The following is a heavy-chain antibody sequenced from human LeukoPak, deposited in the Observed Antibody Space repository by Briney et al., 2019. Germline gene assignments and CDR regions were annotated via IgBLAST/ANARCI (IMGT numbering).Heavy chain of an antibody. J-gene: IGHJ3*02. CDR1: GYTFNNYG. CDR3: ARAEGSILFPNAFDI. V-gene: IGHV1-18*01. D-gene: IGHD2-21*01. CDR2: ISAYNGNT. Sequence: GASVKVSCKASGYTFNNYGISWVRQAPGQGLEWMGWISAYNGNTNYAQKLQGRVTMTTDTSTSTAYMELRSLRSDDTAVYYCARAEGSILFPNAFDIWGQGTMVIVSS.